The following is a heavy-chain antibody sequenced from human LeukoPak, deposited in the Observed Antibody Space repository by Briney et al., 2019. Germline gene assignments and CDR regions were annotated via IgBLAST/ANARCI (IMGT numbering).Heavy chain of an antibody. D-gene: IGHD3-3*01. V-gene: IGHV4-61*02. CDR1: GGSIGSATGTYY. CDR2: IYTRDST. Sequence: PSQTLSLTCTVSGGSIGSATGTYYWSWIRQPAGKGLEWIGRIYTRDSTYYNPSLKSRVTISVDTSKNQFSLKLSSVTAADTAVYYCARQITYYDFWSPLAAYFDYWGQGTLVTVSS. CDR3: ARQITYYDFWSPLAAYFDY. J-gene: IGHJ4*02.